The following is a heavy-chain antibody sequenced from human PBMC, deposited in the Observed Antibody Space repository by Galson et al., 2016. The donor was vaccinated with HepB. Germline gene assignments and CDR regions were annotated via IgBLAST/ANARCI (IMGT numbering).Heavy chain of an antibody. V-gene: IGHV3-7*01. CDR3: ARDLDKNYDQGYFQH. CDR2: IKRDGSEK. Sequence: SLRLSCAASGFTFSSYWMSWVRQAPGKGLEWVANIKRDGSEKYYVDSVKGRFTISRDNAKNSLYLQMNSLRAEDTAVYYCARDLDKNYDQGYFQHWGQGTLVTVSS. J-gene: IGHJ1*01. CDR1: GFTFSSYW. D-gene: IGHD1-7*01.